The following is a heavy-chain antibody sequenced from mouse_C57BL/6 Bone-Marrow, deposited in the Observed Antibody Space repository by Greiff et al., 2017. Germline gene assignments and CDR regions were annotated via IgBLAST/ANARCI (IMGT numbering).Heavy chain of an antibody. D-gene: IGHD1-1*01. J-gene: IGHJ1*01. V-gene: IGHV2-9*02. CDR2: IWAGGST. Sequence: QVQLKESGPGLVAPSQSLSITCTVSGFSLTSYGVHWVRQPPGKGLEWLGVIWAGGSTNYNSALMSSLSISKDNSKSQVFLKMNSLQTDDTAMYYCARGYYGSSYWYFDVWAQGPRSPSPQ. CDR3: ARGYYGSSYWYFDV. CDR1: GFSLTSYG.